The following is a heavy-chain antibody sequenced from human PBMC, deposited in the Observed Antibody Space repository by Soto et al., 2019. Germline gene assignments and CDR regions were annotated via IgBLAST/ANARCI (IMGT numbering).Heavy chain of an antibody. CDR1: GYSISSGYY. D-gene: IGHD1-26*01. CDR2: IFQSGST. J-gene: IGHJ3*02. CDR3: ARDGGIVGGTNAFDI. V-gene: IGHV4-38-2*01. Sequence: KSSETLSLTCAVSGYSISSGYYWGWIRQPPGRGLEWIGSIFQSGSTYYNPSLKSRVTISMNTSRNQFSLKLNSVTAADTAVYYCARDGGIVGGTNAFDIWGQGTMVT.